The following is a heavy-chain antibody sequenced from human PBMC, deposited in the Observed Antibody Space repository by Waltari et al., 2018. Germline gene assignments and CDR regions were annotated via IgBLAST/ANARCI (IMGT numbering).Heavy chain of an antibody. CDR2: IYYSGRT. CDR1: GGSISSSSYY. J-gene: IGHJ3*02. CDR3: ARGGGSYPREYERDAFDI. V-gene: IGHV4-39*07. Sequence: QLQLQESGPGLVKPSETLSLTCTVSGGSISSSSYYWGWIRQPPGKGLEWIGSIYYSGRTYYNPSLKSRVTISVDTSKNQFSLKLSSGTAADTAVYYCARGGGSYPREYERDAFDIWGQGTMVTVSS. D-gene: IGHD1-26*01.